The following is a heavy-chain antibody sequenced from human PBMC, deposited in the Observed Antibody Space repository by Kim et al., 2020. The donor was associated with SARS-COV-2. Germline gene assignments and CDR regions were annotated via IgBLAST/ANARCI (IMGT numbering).Heavy chain of an antibody. CDR3: AKDSYGSADGLFDY. Sequence: ADSVKGRFTISRDNSKNTLYLQMNSLRAEDTAVYYCAKDSYGSADGLFDYWGQGTLVTVSS. D-gene: IGHD3-10*01. J-gene: IGHJ4*02. V-gene: IGHV3-23*01.